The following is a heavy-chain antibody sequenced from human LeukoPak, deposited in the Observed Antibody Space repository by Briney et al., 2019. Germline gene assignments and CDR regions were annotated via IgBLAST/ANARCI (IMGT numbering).Heavy chain of an antibody. CDR3: ARGLGTYWGKDFLNWFDP. Sequence: ASVKVSCKASGYTFTSYDINWVRQATGQGLEWMGWMNPNSGNTGYAQKFQGRVTMTRNTSISTAYMELTSLTSEDTAVYYCARGLGTYWGKDFLNWFDPWGQGTLVTVSS. V-gene: IGHV1-8*01. D-gene: IGHD7-27*01. J-gene: IGHJ5*02. CDR1: GYTFTSYD. CDR2: MNPNSGNT.